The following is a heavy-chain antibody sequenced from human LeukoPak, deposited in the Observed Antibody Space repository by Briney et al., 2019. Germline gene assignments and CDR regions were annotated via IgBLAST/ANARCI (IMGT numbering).Heavy chain of an antibody. CDR2: IKEDGSEK. CDR1: GFTYSSYW. V-gene: IGHV3-7*03. D-gene: IGHD6-19*01. Sequence: GGSLRLSCAATGFTYSSYWMTWVRQAPGKGLEWVANIKEDGSEKYYVDSVKGRITISRDNAKNSLYLQMNSLRAEDTAVYYCARAGYSSGWYRGKYYYYGMDVWGQGTAVTVSS. J-gene: IGHJ6*02. CDR3: ARAGYSSGWYRGKYYYYGMDV.